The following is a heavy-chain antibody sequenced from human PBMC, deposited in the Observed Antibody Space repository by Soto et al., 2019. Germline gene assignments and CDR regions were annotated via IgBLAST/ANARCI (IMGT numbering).Heavy chain of an antibody. CDR3: ASLILDSYSSSWYFDL. D-gene: IGHD6-13*01. CDR2: IYYSGST. J-gene: IGHJ2*01. CDR1: GGSISSYY. V-gene: IGHV4-59*01. Sequence: QVQLQESGPGLVKPSETLSLTCTVSGGSISSYYWSWIRQPPGKGLEWIGYIYYSGSTNYNPSLKSRVTISVDTSKNQFSLKLSSVTAADTAVYYCASLILDSYSSSWYFDLWGRGTLVTVSS.